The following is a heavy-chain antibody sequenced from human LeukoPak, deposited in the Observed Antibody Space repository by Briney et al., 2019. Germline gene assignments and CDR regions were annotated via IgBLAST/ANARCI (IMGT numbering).Heavy chain of an antibody. CDR2: IKEDGSDK. Sequence: PGGSLRLSCAACGFTFSSYWMSWVRQAPGKGLEWLANIKEDGSDKYSVDSVKGRFTISRDNAKNSLYLQMNNLRVEDTAVYYCARAGYTSGYDYWGQGTLVTVSS. D-gene: IGHD6-19*01. V-gene: IGHV3-7*01. J-gene: IGHJ4*02. CDR3: ARAGYTSGYDY. CDR1: GFTFSSYW.